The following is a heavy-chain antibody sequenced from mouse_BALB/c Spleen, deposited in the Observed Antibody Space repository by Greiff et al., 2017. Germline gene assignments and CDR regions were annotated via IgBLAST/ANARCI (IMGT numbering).Heavy chain of an antibody. J-gene: IGHJ2*01. D-gene: IGHD6-1*01. CDR2: ISSGGSYT. CDR3: ARHNPHAWGGYFDY. CDR1: GFTFSSYG. Sequence: EVQRVESGGDLVKPGGSLKLTCAASGFTFSSYGMSWVRQTPDKRLQWVATISSGGSYTYYPDSVKGRFTIPRDNAKNTLYLQMSSLKSEDTAMYYCARHNPHAWGGYFDYWGQGTTLTVSS. V-gene: IGHV5-6*01.